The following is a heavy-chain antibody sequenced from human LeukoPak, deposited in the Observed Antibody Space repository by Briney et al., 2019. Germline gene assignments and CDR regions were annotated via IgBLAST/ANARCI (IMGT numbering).Heavy chain of an antibody. D-gene: IGHD3-10*01. CDR1: GFTFGDYA. J-gene: IGHJ4*02. CDR2: IRSKAYGGTT. Sequence: SGGSLRLSCTASGFTFGDYAMSWVRQAPGKGLEWVGFIRSKAYGGTTGYAASVKGRFTISRDDSKSIAYLQMNSLKTEDTAVYYCTRVNVLLWFGELFFDYWGQGTLVTVSS. CDR3: TRVNVLLWFGELFFDY. V-gene: IGHV3-49*04.